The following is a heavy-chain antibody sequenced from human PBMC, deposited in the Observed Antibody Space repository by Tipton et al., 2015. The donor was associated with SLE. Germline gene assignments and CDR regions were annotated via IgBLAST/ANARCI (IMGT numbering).Heavy chain of an antibody. Sequence: SLRLSCAASGLTFSYYAIHWVRQAPGEGLEWVAFIRADESVENYADSVKGRFTISRDNAKNSLYLQMNSLRDEDTALYYCARTNWLDSWGQGTLVTVSS. J-gene: IGHJ5*01. V-gene: IGHV3-30*02. CDR1: GLTFSYYA. CDR2: IRADESVE. CDR3: ARTNWLDS.